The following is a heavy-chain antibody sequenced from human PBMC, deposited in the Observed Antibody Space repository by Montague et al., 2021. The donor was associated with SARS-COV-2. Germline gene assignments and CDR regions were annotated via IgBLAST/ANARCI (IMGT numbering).Heavy chain of an antibody. J-gene: IGHJ3*02. CDR2: TFYSGST. Sequence: SETLSLTCTVSGDSINNYYWSWIRQPPGKGLEWIGNTFYSGSTMYNPSLKSRVTISVDTSKNQFSLNLSSVTAADPAVYFCARLSGYNPFDAFDIWGPGTTVTVSS. D-gene: IGHD5-24*01. CDR3: ARLSGYNPFDAFDI. CDR1: GDSINNYY. V-gene: IGHV4-59*01.